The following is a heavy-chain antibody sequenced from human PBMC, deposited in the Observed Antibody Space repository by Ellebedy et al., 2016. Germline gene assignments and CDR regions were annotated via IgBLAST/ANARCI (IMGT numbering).Heavy chain of an antibody. V-gene: IGHV1-18*01. J-gene: IGHJ6*02. D-gene: IGHD3-10*01. CDR1: GYTFTTYG. CDR3: VREFSALWFGESLSGMDV. Sequence: ASVKVSCKASGYTFTTYGISWVRQAPGQGLEWMGWISAYNGNTNYAQKLQGRVTMTTDTSTSTAYMELRSLRSDDTAVYYCVREFSALWFGESLSGMDVWGQGTTVTVSS. CDR2: ISAYNGNT.